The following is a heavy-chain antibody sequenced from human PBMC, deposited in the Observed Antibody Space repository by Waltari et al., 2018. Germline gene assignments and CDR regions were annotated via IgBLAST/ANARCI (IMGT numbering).Heavy chain of an antibody. Sequence: EVQLVESGGGLVQPGGSLRLSCAAFGSTFRDDWMTWVRQAPGKGLEWVANIKKDGGEKYYVDSVKGRFTVSRDNAKNSLYLQMSSLRAEDTAVYYCARDRGYCGGDCYKNLDSWGQGTLVAVSS. V-gene: IGHV3-7*01. CDR1: GSTFRDDW. CDR3: ARDRGYCGGDCYKNLDS. J-gene: IGHJ4*02. D-gene: IGHD2-21*01. CDR2: IKKDGGEK.